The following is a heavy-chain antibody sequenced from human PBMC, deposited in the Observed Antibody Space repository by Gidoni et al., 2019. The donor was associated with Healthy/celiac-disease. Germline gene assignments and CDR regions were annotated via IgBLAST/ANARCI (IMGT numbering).Heavy chain of an antibody. CDR3: ARGREAPTSSSTSPGVDP. CDR2: INHSGST. Sequence: QVQLQQWGAGLLKPSETLSPTCAVYGGSFSGYYWSWIRQPPGKGLEWIGEINHSGSTNYNPSLKSRVTISVDTSKNQFSLKLSSVTAADTAVYYCARGREAPTSSSTSPGVDPWGQGTLVTVSS. CDR1: GGSFSGYY. D-gene: IGHD2-2*01. J-gene: IGHJ5*02. V-gene: IGHV4-34*01.